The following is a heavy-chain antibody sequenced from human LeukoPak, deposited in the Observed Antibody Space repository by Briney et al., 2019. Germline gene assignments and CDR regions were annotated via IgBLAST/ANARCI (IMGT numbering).Heavy chain of an antibody. CDR3: AREAGYCSGGRCYSWFDY. Sequence: GRSLRLSRAASGFTFSTYGMNWVPQSPGKGLEWVLYISNSSSSIYYADSVKGRFTISRDNAKNSLYLQMSSLRDDETAVYYCAREAGYCSGGRCYSWFDYWGQGTLVTVSS. J-gene: IGHJ4*02. V-gene: IGHV3-48*02. CDR1: GFTFSTYG. D-gene: IGHD2-15*01. CDR2: ISNSSSSI.